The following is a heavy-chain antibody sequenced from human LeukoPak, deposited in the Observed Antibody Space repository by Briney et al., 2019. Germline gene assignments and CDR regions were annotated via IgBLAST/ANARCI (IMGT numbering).Heavy chain of an antibody. CDR3: ASLVTDMDPTRGAFDD. D-gene: IGHD2-15*01. Sequence: GRSLRLSCAASGFTFSSYAMHWVRQAPGKGLEWVAVISYDGSNKYYADSVKGRFTISRDNSKNTLYLQMNSLRAEDTAVYYCASLVTDMDPTRGAFDDWGQGTLVTVSS. CDR1: GFTFSSYA. J-gene: IGHJ4*02. CDR2: ISYDGSNK. V-gene: IGHV3-30*04.